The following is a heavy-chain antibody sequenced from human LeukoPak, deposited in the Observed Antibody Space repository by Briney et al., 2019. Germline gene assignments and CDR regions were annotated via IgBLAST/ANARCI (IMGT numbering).Heavy chain of an antibody. CDR3: VRSLTISGYRYFQQ. CDR2: ISSAGSII. CDR1: GFTFSSYE. Sequence: GGSLRLSCAASGFTFSSYEMHWVRQASGKGLEWISYISSAGSIIYYADSVKGRFTISRDNPKSSLYLQMSSLRAEDTAIYHCVRSLTISGYRYFQQWGQGTLVIVSS. J-gene: IGHJ1*01. D-gene: IGHD3-22*01. V-gene: IGHV3-48*03.